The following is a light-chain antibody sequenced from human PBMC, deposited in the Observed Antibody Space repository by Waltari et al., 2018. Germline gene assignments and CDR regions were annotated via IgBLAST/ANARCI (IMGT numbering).Light chain of an antibody. CDR2: EAS. V-gene: IGKV3-15*01. CDR1: QSVGRN. J-gene: IGKJ2*01. CDR3: QQYNNWPYT. Sequence: EILMTQSPPSLSVSPGERVTLFCRASQSVGRNLAWYRQKPGQAPRLLIYEASTRATGLPATFSGSGSKTDFTFTISSLQSEDFAVYYCQQYNNWPYTFGQGTKLEIK.